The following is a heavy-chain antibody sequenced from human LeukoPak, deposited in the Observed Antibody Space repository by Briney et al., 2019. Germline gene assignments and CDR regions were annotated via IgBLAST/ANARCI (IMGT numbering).Heavy chain of an antibody. CDR2: INSDGSST. Sequence: PGGSLRLSCAASGFTFSNHLMHWVRQAPGKGLVWVSRINSDGSSTTYADSVKGRFTISRDNAKNTLYLQMNSLRAEDTAVYYCAGVYSDSWRYFDYWGQGTLVTVSS. CDR3: AGVYSDSWRYFDY. D-gene: IGHD6-13*01. J-gene: IGHJ4*02. V-gene: IGHV3-74*01. CDR1: GFTFSNHL.